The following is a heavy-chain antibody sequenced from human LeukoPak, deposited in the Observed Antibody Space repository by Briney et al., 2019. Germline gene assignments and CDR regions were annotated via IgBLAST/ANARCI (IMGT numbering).Heavy chain of an antibody. CDR3: ARGPDYYGSGSYYAPLDY. D-gene: IGHD3-10*01. CDR1: GFTFSSYA. V-gene: IGHV3-30*14. Sequence: PGGSLRLSCAASGFTFSSYAMHWVRQAPGKGLEWVAVISYDGSNKFYAGSVKGRFTFSRDNSKNTLYLQMGSLRAEDMAVYYCARGPDYYGSGSYYAPLDYWGQGTLVTVSS. CDR2: ISYDGSNK. J-gene: IGHJ4*02.